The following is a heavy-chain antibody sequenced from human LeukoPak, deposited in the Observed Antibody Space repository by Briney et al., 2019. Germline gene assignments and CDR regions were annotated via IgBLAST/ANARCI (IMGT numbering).Heavy chain of an antibody. CDR2: ISPDGSQT. J-gene: IGHJ4*02. CDR3: VRSLRSADF. V-gene: IGHV3-74*01. CDR1: GCILSNYW. Sequence: GGSLRLSCAASGCILSNYWVHWVRQAPGKGLMWVSQISPDGSQTFYADSVKGRFTISRDNAKNTLFLQMDSLRAEDTALYYCVRSLRSADFWGQGTLVTVSS.